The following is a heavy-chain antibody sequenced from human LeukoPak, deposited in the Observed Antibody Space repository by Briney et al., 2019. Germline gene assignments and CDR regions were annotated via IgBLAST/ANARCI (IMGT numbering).Heavy chain of an antibody. CDR1: GYTFTSYG. CDR2: ISAYNGNT. D-gene: IGHD2-2*01. Sequence: ASVKVSCKASGYTFTSYGISWVRQAPGQGLEWMGWISAYNGNTNYAQKLQGRVTMTTGTSTSTAYMELRSLRSDDTAVYYCARGRVPAATPDAFDIWGQGTMVTVSS. J-gene: IGHJ3*02. V-gene: IGHV1-18*01. CDR3: ARGRVPAATPDAFDI.